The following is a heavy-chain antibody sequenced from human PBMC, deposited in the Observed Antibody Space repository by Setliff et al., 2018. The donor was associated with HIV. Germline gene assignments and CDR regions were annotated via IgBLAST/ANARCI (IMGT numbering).Heavy chain of an antibody. CDR1: GFSLSKSGMC. Sequence: GSGPTLVNPTPTLTLTCTFSGFSLSKSGMCVSWIRQPPGKGLEWVGTIYYTGNTFYNPSLKSRISISVDTSKDYLSLKLTSVSAADTATYFCARHARGSHDSWFVQAYSFNYWGQGVLVTVSS. CDR2: IYYTGNT. D-gene: IGHD3-10*01. J-gene: IGHJ4*02. CDR3: ARHARGSHDSWFVQAYSFNY. V-gene: IGHV4-39*02.